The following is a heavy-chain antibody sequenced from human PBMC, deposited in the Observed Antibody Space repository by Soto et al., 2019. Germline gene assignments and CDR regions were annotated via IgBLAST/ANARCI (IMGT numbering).Heavy chain of an antibody. D-gene: IGHD3-3*01. Sequence: GGSLRLSCAASGFTFSGYEMNWVRQAPGKGLEWVSYISTSESIVYYADSVRGRFTISRDNAKNSLFLQMNSLRAEDTAVYYCARETXTLSGVDRGKVYYGLDVWGQGTTVTVSS. CDR2: ISTSESIV. CDR1: GFTFSGYE. J-gene: IGHJ6*02. CDR3: ARETXTLSGVDRGKVYYGLDV. V-gene: IGHV3-48*03.